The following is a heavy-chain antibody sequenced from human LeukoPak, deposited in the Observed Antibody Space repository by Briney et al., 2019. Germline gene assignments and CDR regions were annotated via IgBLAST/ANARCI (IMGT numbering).Heavy chain of an antibody. CDR3: AKDGSRGWSYYYYMDV. J-gene: IGHJ6*03. CDR1: GFTFSSYW. CDR2: IKQDGSEK. V-gene: IGHV3-7*01. D-gene: IGHD2-15*01. Sequence: PGGSLRLSCAASGFTFSSYWMSWVRQAPGKGLEWVANIKQDGSEKYYVDSVKGRFTISRDNAKNSLYLQMNSLRAEDTAVYYCAKDGSRGWSYYYYMDVWGKGTTVTISS.